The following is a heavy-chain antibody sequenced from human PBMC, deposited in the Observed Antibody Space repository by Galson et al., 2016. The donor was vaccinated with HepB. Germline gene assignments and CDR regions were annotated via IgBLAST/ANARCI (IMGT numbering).Heavy chain of an antibody. Sequence: SETLSLTCTVSDDSISNYYWNWIRQPPGKGLEWIGYIPYSGSSKCNPPLKSRVTMSVDTSKNQFSLRLSSVTAADTAVYYWARWGTYSEKHAFDIWGQGTMVTVSS. J-gene: IGHJ3*02. CDR2: IPYSGSS. D-gene: IGHD3-16*01. CDR3: ARWGTYSEKHAFDI. V-gene: IGHV4-59*01. CDR1: DDSISNYY.